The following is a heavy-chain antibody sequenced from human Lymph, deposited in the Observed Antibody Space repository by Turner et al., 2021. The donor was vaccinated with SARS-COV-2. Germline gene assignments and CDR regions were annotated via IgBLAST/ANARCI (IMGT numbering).Heavy chain of an antibody. CDR2: ISYDGSNK. CDR1: GFTFSTYA. Sequence: QVQLVGSGGGVVQPGRSLRLSCSAPGFTFSTYAIHWVRQAAGKGLECVAVISYDGSNKYYADSVKGRFTIARDNAKNTLYLQMNSLRAEDTAVYYCARYGSGGYFYYGLDVWGQGTTVTVSS. V-gene: IGHV3-30*04. D-gene: IGHD3-10*01. J-gene: IGHJ6*02. CDR3: ARYGSGGYFYYGLDV.